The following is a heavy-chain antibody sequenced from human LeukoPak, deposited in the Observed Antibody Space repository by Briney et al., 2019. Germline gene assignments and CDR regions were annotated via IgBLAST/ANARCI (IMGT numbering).Heavy chain of an antibody. CDR2: INRDGSWT. V-gene: IGHV3-74*01. Sequence: PGGSLRLFCAASGNYRMHWVRQAPAKGLVWVSHINRDGSWTSYADSVKGRFTISKDNAKNTVYLQMNSLRAEGTAVYYCVSFYETYWGRGTLVTVSS. CDR3: VSFYETY. D-gene: IGHD2/OR15-2a*01. CDR1: GNYR. J-gene: IGHJ4*02.